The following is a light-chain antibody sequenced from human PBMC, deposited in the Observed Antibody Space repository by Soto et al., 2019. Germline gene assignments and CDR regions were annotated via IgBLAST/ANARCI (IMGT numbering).Light chain of an antibody. V-gene: IGKV3-20*01. Sequence: EIVLTQSPGTLSLSPGERATLSCRASQSVRSNYLAWYQQKPGQEPRLLIYGASSRATGIPDRFSGTGSGTDFTLTISRLEAEDFAVYYCQQYGGSPYTFGQGTKLEIK. CDR1: QSVRSNY. CDR2: GAS. J-gene: IGKJ2*01. CDR3: QQYGGSPYT.